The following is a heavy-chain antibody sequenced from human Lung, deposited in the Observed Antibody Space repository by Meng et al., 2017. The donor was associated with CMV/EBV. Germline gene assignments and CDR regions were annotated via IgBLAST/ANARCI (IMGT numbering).Heavy chain of an antibody. V-gene: IGHV4-30-4*01. J-gene: IGHJ4*02. Sequence: QGQHQEWGPGLGKPYKTFYLHCTCAGGSISSGDYYWSWIRQPPGKGLEWIGYIYYTGSTYYNPSLKSRVIISVDTSKNQFSLKLNSVTAADTAVYYCARVGGGSGGGCYHRLFDYWGQGTLVTVSS. CDR3: ARVGGGSGGGCYHRLFDY. D-gene: IGHD2-15*01. CDR2: IYYTGST. CDR1: GGSISSGDYY.